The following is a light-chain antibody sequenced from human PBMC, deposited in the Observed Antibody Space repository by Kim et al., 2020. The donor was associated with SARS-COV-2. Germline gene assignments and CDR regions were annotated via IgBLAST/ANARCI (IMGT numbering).Light chain of an antibody. V-gene: IGLV6-57*04. CDR1: SDSIDDNY. CDR3: QSYNRSNVI. J-gene: IGLJ2*01. Sequence: NFMLTQPHSVSESPGKTVTISCTRSSDSIDDNYVQWYQQRPGGVPTTVIYEDYQRPSGVSDRFSGSIDNSSNSASLTISGLKTEDEADYYCQSYNRSNVIFGGGTQLTVL. CDR2: EDY.